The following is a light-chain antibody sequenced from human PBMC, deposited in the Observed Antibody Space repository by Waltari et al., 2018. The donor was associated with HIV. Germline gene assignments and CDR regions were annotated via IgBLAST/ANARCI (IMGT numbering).Light chain of an antibody. CDR2: QDT. CDR1: KSGVSY. Sequence: SYELTQPPSVSVSPEQTASIPSPGHKSGVSYVCWYQPRPGQTPVLVIDQDTKRPSGIPERFSGSNSGNTATLTISGTQDMDEADYYCQTWDTTTVVFGGGTKLTVL. V-gene: IGLV3-1*01. J-gene: IGLJ2*01. CDR3: QTWDTTTVV.